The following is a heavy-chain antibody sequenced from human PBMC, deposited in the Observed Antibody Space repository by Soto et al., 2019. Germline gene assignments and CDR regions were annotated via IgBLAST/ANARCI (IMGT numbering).Heavy chain of an antibody. V-gene: IGHV3-9*01. CDR2: ISWNSGSI. D-gene: IGHD1-26*01. J-gene: IGHJ4*02. Sequence: GGSLRLSCAASGFTFDDYAMHWVRQAPGKGLEWVSGISWNSGSIGYADSVKGRFTISRDNAKNSLYLQMNSLRAEDTALYYCAKDKSGSYSGALFDYWGQGTLVTVSS. CDR1: GFTFDDYA. CDR3: AKDKSGSYSGALFDY.